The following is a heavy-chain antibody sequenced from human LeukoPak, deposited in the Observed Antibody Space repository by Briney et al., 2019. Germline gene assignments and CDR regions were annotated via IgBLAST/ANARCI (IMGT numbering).Heavy chain of an antibody. CDR2: IYHSGST. V-gene: IGHV4-38-2*02. Sequence: PSETLSLTCTVSGYSISSDYYWGWIRQPPGKGLEWIGSIYHSGSTYYNPSLKSRVTISVDTSKNQFSLKLSSVTAADTAVYYCARGAKNRQLWLVDRGFYYYYYMDVWGKGTTVTVSS. D-gene: IGHD5-18*01. CDR1: GYSISSDYY. J-gene: IGHJ6*03. CDR3: ARGAKNRQLWLVDRGFYYYYYMDV.